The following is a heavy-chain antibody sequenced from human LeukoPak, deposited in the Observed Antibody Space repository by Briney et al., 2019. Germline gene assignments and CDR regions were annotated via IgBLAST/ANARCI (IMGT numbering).Heavy chain of an antibody. D-gene: IGHD4-17*01. V-gene: IGHV4-4*02. J-gene: IGHJ4*02. CDR1: GGSITGSDW. CDR3: ATRYGVWPK. CDR2: IYHSGST. Sequence: PSGTLSLTCAVSGGSITGSDWCWWTWVRQPPGKGLEWIGEIYHSGSTNYNPSLKSRVTISLDKSKNQFSLTLTSVTAADTATYYCATRYGVWPKWGPGTLVTVSS.